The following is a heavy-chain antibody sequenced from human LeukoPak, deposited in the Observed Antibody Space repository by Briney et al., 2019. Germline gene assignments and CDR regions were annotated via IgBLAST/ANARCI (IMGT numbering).Heavy chain of an antibody. CDR1: GYTFTGYY. J-gene: IGHJ4*02. CDR3: AIGADYCFPN. CDR2: MNPNSGNT. D-gene: IGHD2/OR15-2a*01. V-gene: IGHV1-8*03. Sequence: ASVKVSCKASGYTFTGYYMHWVRQAPGQGLEWMGWMNPNSGNTGYAQKFQGRVTITRNTSISTAYMELSSLRPEDTALYFCAIGADYCFPNWGQGTLVTVSS.